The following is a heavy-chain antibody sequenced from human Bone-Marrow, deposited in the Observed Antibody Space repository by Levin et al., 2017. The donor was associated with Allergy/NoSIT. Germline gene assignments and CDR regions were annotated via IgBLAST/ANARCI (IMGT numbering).Heavy chain of an antibody. CDR3: ASYPLDYYDTSGYQNY. J-gene: IGHJ4*02. CDR2: IYYSGTA. Sequence: GSLRLSCTVSGGSITSHYWSWIRQPPGKGLEWIGYIYYSGTANYNPSLKSRVTISVNTSKNQFSLRLSSVTAADTAVYYCASYPLDYYDTSGYQNYWGQGTLVTVSS. D-gene: IGHD3-22*01. CDR1: GGSITSHY. V-gene: IGHV4-59*11.